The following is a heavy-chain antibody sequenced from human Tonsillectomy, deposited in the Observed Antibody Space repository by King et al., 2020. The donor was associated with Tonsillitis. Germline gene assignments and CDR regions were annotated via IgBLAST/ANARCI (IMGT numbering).Heavy chain of an antibody. CDR1: GFTFSSYA. Sequence: VQLVESGGGVVQPGRSLRLSCAASGFTFSSYAIHWVRQAPGEGLEWVAGLSFDGSNKDYADSVKGRFTVSRDNSKNTLYLQMNSLRAEDTAVYYCASDSGRGCSSTTCPPGFFQHWGQGTLVTVSS. D-gene: IGHD2-2*01. V-gene: IGHV3-30-3*01. CDR2: LSFDGSNK. J-gene: IGHJ1*01. CDR3: ASDSGRGCSSTTCPPGFFQH.